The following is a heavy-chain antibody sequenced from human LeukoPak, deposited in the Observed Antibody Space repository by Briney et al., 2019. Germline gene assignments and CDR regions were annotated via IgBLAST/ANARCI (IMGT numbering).Heavy chain of an antibody. Sequence: SVKVSCKASVDTFDSYAINWVRHPPGQGLDLMGVIIPIFGSFLYPHTFLDRVTITTDESTSPAYMDLSSLRSDDTAVYYCATSRYYYDGHGYPDYCGEGTLVTVSS. CDR3: ATSRYYYDGHGYPDY. V-gene: IGHV1-69*05. D-gene: IGHD3-22*01. CDR2: IIPIFGSF. J-gene: IGHJ4*02. CDR1: VDTFDSYA.